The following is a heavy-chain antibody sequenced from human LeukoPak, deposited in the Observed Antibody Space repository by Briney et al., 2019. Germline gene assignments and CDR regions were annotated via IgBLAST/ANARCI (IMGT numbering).Heavy chain of an antibody. CDR1: GFTFSSYA. J-gene: IGHJ4*02. Sequence: PGGSLRLSCAASGFTFSSYAMNWVRQAPGKGLEWVSSISSSSGYIFYADSVKGRFTISRDNSKNTLYLQMNSLRAEDTAVYYCAKEEGWGTILLVGYFDYWGQGTLVTVSS. CDR2: ISSSSGYI. V-gene: IGHV3-21*04. D-gene: IGHD1-7*01. CDR3: AKEEGWGTILLVGYFDY.